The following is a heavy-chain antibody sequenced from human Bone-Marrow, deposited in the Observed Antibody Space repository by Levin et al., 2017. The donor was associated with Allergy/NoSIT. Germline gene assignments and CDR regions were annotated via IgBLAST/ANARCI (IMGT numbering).Heavy chain of an antibody. Sequence: LSLTCAASGFTFSSYSMNWVRPAPGKGLEWVSYISSSSSTIYYADSVKGRFTISRDNAKNSLYLQMNSLRAEDTAVYYCARGDGYCSSTSCYSPWGDAFDSWGQGTMVTVSA. CDR3: ARGDGYCSSTSCYSPWGDAFDS. V-gene: IGHV3-48*01. CDR1: GFTFSSYS. CDR2: ISSSSSTI. D-gene: IGHD2-2*03. J-gene: IGHJ3*02.